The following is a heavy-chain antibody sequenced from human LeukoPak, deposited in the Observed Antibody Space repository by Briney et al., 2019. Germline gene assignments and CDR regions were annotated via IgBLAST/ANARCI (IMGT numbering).Heavy chain of an antibody. CDR2: ISYDGSNK. D-gene: IGHD2-2*01. Sequence: PGRSLRLSCAASGFTFSSYGMHWVRQAPGKGLEWVAVISYDGSNKYYADSVKGRFTISRDNSKNTLYLQMNSLRAEDTAVYYCAKDCGSRGLRYYFDYWGQGTLVTVSS. CDR3: AKDCGSRGLRYYFDY. CDR1: GFTFSSYG. J-gene: IGHJ4*02. V-gene: IGHV3-30*18.